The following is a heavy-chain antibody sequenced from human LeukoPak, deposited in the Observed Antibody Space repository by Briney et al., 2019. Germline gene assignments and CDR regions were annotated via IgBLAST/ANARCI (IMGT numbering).Heavy chain of an antibody. V-gene: IGHV1-18*01. D-gene: IGHD1-26*01. CDR2: ISAYNGNT. Sequence: ASLKVSCTASGYTFTSYGISWVRQAPGQGLEWMGWISAYNGNTNYAQKLQGRVTMTTDTSTSTAYMELRSLRSDDTAVYYCVREIVGATLYFDYWGQGTLVTVSS. CDR3: VREIVGATLYFDY. J-gene: IGHJ4*02. CDR1: GYTFTSYG.